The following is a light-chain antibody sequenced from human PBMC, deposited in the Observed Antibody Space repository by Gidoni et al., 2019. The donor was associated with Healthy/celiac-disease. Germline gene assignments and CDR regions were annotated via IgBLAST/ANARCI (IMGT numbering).Light chain of an antibody. V-gene: IGLV1-44*01. CDR2: GNS. Sequence: QSALTQAASVSGTAGKKVTLSCTGNSNNSGSYAVGWYQQISHGAPKTVMFGNSPPSGIPDRFAGSKSGTTASLTISGLQPEDEADYYCSTWDYSLSAVVFGGGTKLTVL. J-gene: IGLJ2*01. CDR3: STWDYSLSAVV. CDR1: SNNSGSYA.